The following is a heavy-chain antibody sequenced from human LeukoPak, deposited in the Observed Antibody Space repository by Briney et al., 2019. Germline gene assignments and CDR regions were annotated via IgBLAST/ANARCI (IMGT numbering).Heavy chain of an antibody. CDR2: ISSSSSYI. CDR3: ASSDIVALAYYFDY. J-gene: IGHJ4*02. CDR1: GFTFSSYS. V-gene: IGHV3-21*01. Sequence: PGGSLRLSCAASGFTFSSYSMNWVRQAPGKGLEWVSSISSSSSYIYYADSVKGRFTISRDNAKNSLYLQMNSLRAEDTAVYYCASSDIVALAYYFDYWGQGTLVTVSS. D-gene: IGHD2-15*01.